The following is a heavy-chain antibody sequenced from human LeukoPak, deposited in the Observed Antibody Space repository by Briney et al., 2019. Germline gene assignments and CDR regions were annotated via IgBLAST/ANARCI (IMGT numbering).Heavy chain of an antibody. V-gene: IGHV3-33*01. Sequence: PGGSLRLSCAASGFTFSTYAMHWVRQAPGKGLEWVAVIWYDRTNKYYADSVEGRFTISRDNSKNTLYLQMSSLRAEGTAVYYCARDRLTTVTTFHFDYWGQGTLVTVSS. CDR2: IWYDRTNK. CDR1: GFTFSTYA. D-gene: IGHD4-17*01. CDR3: ARDRLTTVTTFHFDY. J-gene: IGHJ4*02.